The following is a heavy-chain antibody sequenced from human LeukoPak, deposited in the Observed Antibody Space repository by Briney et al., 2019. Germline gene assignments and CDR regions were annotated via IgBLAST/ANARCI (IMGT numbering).Heavy chain of an antibody. J-gene: IGHJ4*02. V-gene: IGHV1-69*04. CDR3: AGYPAVDC. CDR2: IIPILGIA. Sequence: SVKVSSKASGGTFTSYAISWVRQAPGQGLEWMGRIIPILGIANYAQKFQGRVTITADKSTSTAYMELSSLRSEDTAVYYCAGYPAVDCWGQGTLVTVSS. CDR1: GGTFTSYA.